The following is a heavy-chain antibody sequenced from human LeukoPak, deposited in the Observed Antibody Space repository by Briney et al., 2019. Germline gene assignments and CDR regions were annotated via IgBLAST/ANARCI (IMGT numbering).Heavy chain of an antibody. CDR2: IIPILGIA. CDR3: ARAEYYYGSGILQH. V-gene: IGHV1-69*04. Sequence: SVKVSCKASGGTFSSYAISWVRQAPGQGLEWMGRIIPILGIANYAQKFQGRVTITADKSTSTAYMELSSLRSEDTAVYYCARAEYYYGSGILQHWGQGTLVTVSS. J-gene: IGHJ1*01. D-gene: IGHD3-10*01. CDR1: GGTFSSYA.